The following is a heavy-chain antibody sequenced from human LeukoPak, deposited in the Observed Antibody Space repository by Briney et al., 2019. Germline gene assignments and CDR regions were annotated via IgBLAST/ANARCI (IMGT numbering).Heavy chain of an antibody. Sequence: PGGSLRLSCAASGFTFSSYWMTWVRQAPGKGLEWVASIKQDGSDKNYVDSVKDRFTISRDNAKNSLYLQMNSLRDEDTAVYYCARTRLSSDCWGQGTLVTVSS. V-gene: IGHV3-7*01. D-gene: IGHD2/OR15-2a*01. CDR1: GFTFSSYW. CDR3: ARTRLSSDC. J-gene: IGHJ4*02. CDR2: IKQDGSDK.